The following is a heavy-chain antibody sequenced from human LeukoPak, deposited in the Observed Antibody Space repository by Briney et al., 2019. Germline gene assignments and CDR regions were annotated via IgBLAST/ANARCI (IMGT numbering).Heavy chain of an antibody. V-gene: IGHV4-59*01. CDR1: GGSISSYY. Sequence: PSETLSLTCTVSGGSISSYYWSWIRQPPGKGLEWIGYIYYSGSTNYNPSLKSRVTISVDTSKNQFSLKLSSVTAADTAVYYCARGLTRWYGPLFDYWGQGTLVTVSS. J-gene: IGHJ4*02. D-gene: IGHD6-13*01. CDR3: ARGLTRWYGPLFDY. CDR2: IYYSGST.